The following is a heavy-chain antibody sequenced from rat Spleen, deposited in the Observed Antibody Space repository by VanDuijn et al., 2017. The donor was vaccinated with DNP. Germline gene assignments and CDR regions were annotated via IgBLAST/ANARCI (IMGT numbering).Heavy chain of an antibody. Sequence: EVQLVESGGGLVQPGGSLKLSCAASGFPFSKYGMAWVRQAPKKGLEWVASISTDGGRTYYPDSVKGRFTISRDNAENTVYLQMNSLRSEDTATYYCAKTAHTTGKDYWGQGVMVTVSS. CDR3: AKTAHTTGKDY. CDR1: GFPFSKYG. D-gene: IGHD1-9*01. J-gene: IGHJ2*01. CDR2: ISTDGGRT. V-gene: IGHV5S13*01.